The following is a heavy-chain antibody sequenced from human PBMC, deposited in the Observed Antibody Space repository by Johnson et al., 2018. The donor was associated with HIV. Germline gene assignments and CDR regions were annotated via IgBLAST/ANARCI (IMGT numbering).Heavy chain of an antibody. CDR2: IYSGGST. J-gene: IGHJ3*02. D-gene: IGHD1-26*01. V-gene: IGHV3-NL1*01. Sequence: VQLVESAGGVVQPGRSLRLSCAASGFTFSSYGMHWVRQAPGKGLEWVAVIYSGGSTYYADSVKGRFTISRDNSKNTLYLQMNSLRPEDTAVYYCTRGSFTDDAFDIWGQGTMVTVSS. CDR1: GFTFSSYG. CDR3: TRGSFTDDAFDI.